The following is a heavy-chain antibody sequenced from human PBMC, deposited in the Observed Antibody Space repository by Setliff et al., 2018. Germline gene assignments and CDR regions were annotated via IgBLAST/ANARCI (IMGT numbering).Heavy chain of an antibody. CDR1: GDSISSSRYY. J-gene: IGHJ4*02. CDR3: ATTGTYRYFDY. V-gene: IGHV4-39*01. D-gene: IGHD1-1*01. CDR2: IYYSGTT. Sequence: LSLTCTVSGDSISSSRYYWAWIRQPPGKGLEWIGNIYYSGTTYSNPSLKSRVTMSVDTSKNQFSLRLNSVTASDTAVYYCATTGTYRYFDYWGQGTLVTVSS.